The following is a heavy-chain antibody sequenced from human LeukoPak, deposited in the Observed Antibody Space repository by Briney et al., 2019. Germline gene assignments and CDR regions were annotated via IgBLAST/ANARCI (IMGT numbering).Heavy chain of an antibody. Sequence: KSGGSQTLSCTPSVLTFCKVCISWPRQVRGKALEWVGRIKRRSDGGTTDYAAPVKDRFTISRDDSKNTLYLQMNSLKTDDTAVYYCTPGVGDYWGQGTLVTVSS. J-gene: IGHJ4*02. D-gene: IGHD1-14*01. CDR3: TPGVGDY. CDR2: IKRRSDGGTT. CDR1: VLTFCKVC. V-gene: IGHV3-15*01.